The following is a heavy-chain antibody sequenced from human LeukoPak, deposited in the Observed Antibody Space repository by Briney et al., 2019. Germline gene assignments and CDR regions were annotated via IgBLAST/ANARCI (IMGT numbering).Heavy chain of an antibody. CDR1: GFTFSDYY. CDR2: ISSSGSTI. Sequence: GGSLRLSCAASGFTFSDYYMSWIRQAPGKGLEWVSYISSSGSTIYYADSVKGRFTISRDNAKNSLYLQMNSLRAEDTAVYYCARGPKACSGGSCYCFAFDIWGQGTMVTASS. CDR3: ARGPKACSGGSCYCFAFDI. J-gene: IGHJ3*02. D-gene: IGHD2-15*01. V-gene: IGHV3-11*01.